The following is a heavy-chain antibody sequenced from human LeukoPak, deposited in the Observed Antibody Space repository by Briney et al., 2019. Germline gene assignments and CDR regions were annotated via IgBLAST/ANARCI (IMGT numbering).Heavy chain of an antibody. CDR1: GGAISSYY. CDR2: MFYSGTT. Sequence: SETLSLTCTVSGGAISSYYWSWIRQPPGQGLEWIAYMFYSGTTNYNPSLRSRVTISLDTSKNQFSLRLSSVTAADTAVYYCARDRGGYSSSYFDPWGQGTLVTVSS. CDR3: ARDRGGYSSSYFDP. D-gene: IGHD6-13*01. V-gene: IGHV4-59*12. J-gene: IGHJ5*02.